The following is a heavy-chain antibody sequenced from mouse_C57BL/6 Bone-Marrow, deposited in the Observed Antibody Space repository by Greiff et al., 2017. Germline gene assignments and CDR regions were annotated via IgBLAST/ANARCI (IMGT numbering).Heavy chain of an antibody. J-gene: IGHJ2*01. CDR1: GFTFSSYG. D-gene: IGHD1-1*01. CDR2: ISSGGSYT. Sequence: EVNVVESGGDLVKPGGSLKLSCAASGFTFSSYGMSWVRQTPDKRLEWVATISSGGSYTYYPDSVKGRFTISRDNAKNTLYLQMSSLKSEDTAVYYCARHGTTVPYYFDYWGQGTTLTVSS. V-gene: IGHV5-6*01. CDR3: ARHGTTVPYYFDY.